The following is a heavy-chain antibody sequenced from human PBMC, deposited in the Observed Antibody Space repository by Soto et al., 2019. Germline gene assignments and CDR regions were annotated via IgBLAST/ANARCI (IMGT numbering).Heavy chain of an antibody. CDR3: ARGIQPPYYYDSSYFDGSDLDY. Sequence: QVQMVESGGGVVQPGRSLRLSCAASGFTFSSYGMHWVRQAPGKGLEWVAVIWYDGSNKYYADSVKGRFTISRDNSKNTLYLQMNSLRAEDTAVYYCARGIQPPYYYDSSYFDGSDLDYWGQGTLVTVSS. J-gene: IGHJ4*02. V-gene: IGHV3-33*01. CDR1: GFTFSSYG. D-gene: IGHD3-22*01. CDR2: IWYDGSNK.